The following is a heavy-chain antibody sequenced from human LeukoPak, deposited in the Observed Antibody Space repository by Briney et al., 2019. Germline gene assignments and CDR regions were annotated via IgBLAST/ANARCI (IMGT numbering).Heavy chain of an antibody. CDR1: GYTFTSYP. J-gene: IGHJ4*02. CDR2: FDPEDGET. CDR3: ATSLYYYDSSGYYGY. V-gene: IGHV1-24*01. D-gene: IGHD3-22*01. Sequence: AAVKVSCKASGYTFTSYPISWVRQAPGKGLEWMGGFDPEDGETIYAQKFQGRVTMTEDTSTDTAYMELSSLRSEDTAVYYCATSLYYYDSSGYYGYWGQGTLVTVSS.